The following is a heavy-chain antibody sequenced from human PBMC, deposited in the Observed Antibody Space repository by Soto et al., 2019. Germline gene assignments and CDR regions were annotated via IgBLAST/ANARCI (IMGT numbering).Heavy chain of an antibody. CDR3: AAASIAVAGYYFDY. CDR1: GFTFTSSA. V-gene: IGHV1-58*01. D-gene: IGHD6-19*01. J-gene: IGHJ4*02. Sequence: QMQLVQSGPEVKKPGTSVKVSCKASGFTFTSSAVQWVRQAHGQRLEWIGWIVVGSGNTNYAQKFQERVTITRDMSTSTAYMELSSLRSEGTAVYYCAAASIAVAGYYFDYWGQGTLVTVSS. CDR2: IVVGSGNT.